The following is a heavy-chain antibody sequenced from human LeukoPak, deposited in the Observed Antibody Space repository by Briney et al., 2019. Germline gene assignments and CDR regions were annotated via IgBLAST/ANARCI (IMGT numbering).Heavy chain of an antibody. D-gene: IGHD3-10*01. CDR3: ARVDRYYQGSGSYAIDY. Sequence: PGGSLRLSCVASGFTFSGHSMNWVRQAPGKGLEWVSYLSSSSTSIAYADSVKGRFTISRDNAKNSLYLQMNNLRAEDTAIYYCARVDRYYQGSGSYAIDYWGQGTLVTVSS. CDR2: LSSSSTSI. V-gene: IGHV3-48*04. CDR1: GFTFSGHS. J-gene: IGHJ4*02.